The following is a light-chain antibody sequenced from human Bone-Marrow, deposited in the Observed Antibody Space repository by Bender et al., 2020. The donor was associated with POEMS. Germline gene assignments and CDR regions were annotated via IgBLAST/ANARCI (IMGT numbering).Light chain of an antibody. CDR2: EGS. Sequence: QSALTQPASVSGSPGQSITISCTGTSSDVGSYNLVSWYQQYPGKAPKLMIYEGSKRPSGVSNRFSGSKSGNTASLTISGLQAEDEADYYCCSYAGSRPLVFGTGTKVTVL. J-gene: IGLJ1*01. CDR1: SSDVGSYNL. CDR3: CSYAGSRPLV. V-gene: IGLV2-23*01.